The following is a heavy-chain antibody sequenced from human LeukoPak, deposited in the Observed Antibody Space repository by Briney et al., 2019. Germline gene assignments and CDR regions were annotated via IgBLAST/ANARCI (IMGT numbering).Heavy chain of an antibody. J-gene: IGHJ4*02. D-gene: IGHD4-17*01. Sequence: PSETLSLTCSVSGGSIRSSSYYWDWIRQPPGKGPEWIGSIYYSGSTYYNPSLKSRVTISVDTFKNQFSLKLSSVTAADTAVYYCARKDYGDFYFDYWGQGTLVTVSS. V-gene: IGHV4-39*01. CDR2: IYYSGST. CDR3: ARKDYGDFYFDY. CDR1: GGSIRSSSYY.